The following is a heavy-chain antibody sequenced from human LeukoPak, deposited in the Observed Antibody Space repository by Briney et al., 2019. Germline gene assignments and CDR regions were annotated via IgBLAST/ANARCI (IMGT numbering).Heavy chain of an antibody. Sequence: GGSLRLSCVASGFSFSNAWMNWVRQAPGKGLECVSALSGNGNTIYYADSVKGRFTISRDNSKNTLSLQMNSLRAEDTAVYYCAKALYGGHDYWGQGTLVTVSS. CDR3: AKALYGGHDY. CDR2: LSGNGNTI. J-gene: IGHJ4*02. CDR1: GFSFSNAW. D-gene: IGHD4-23*01. V-gene: IGHV3-23*01.